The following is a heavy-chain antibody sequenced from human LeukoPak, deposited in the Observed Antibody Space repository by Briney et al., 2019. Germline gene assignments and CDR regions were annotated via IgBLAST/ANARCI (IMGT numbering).Heavy chain of an antibody. V-gene: IGHV3-23*01. CDR2: ISGSGGST. J-gene: IGHJ6*02. CDR3: ARGLQPPVLYGMDV. Sequence: GGSLRLSCAASGFTFSSYAMSCVRQAPGKGLEWVSAISGSGGSTYYADSVKGRFTISRDNSKNTLYLQMNSLRAEDTAVYYCARGLQPPVLYGMDVWGQGTTVTVSS. D-gene: IGHD4-11*01. CDR1: GFTFSSYA.